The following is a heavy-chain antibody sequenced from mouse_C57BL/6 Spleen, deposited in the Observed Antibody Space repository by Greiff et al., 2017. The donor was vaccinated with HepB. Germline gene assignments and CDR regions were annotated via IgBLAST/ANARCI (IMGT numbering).Heavy chain of an antibody. V-gene: IGHV1-26*01. CDR1: GYTFTDYY. CDR2: INPNNGGT. J-gene: IGHJ3*01. Sequence: VQLKQSGPELVKPGASVKISCKASGYTFTDYYMNWVKQSHGKSLEWIGDINPNNGGTSYNQKFKGKATLTVDKSSSTAYMELRSLTSEDSAVYYCARLRDYGSSYGFAYWGQGTLVTVSA. D-gene: IGHD1-1*01. CDR3: ARLRDYGSSYGFAY.